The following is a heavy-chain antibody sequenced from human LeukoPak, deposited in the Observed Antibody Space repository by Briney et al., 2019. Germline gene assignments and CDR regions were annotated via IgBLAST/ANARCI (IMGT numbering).Heavy chain of an antibody. V-gene: IGHV4-4*02. D-gene: IGHD1-26*01. CDR1: GGPITTRDC. Sequence: SGTLSLTCGVSGGPITTRDCWSWVRQPPGKGLEWIGEICLDGRIHYTPSLKSRISISIDRSKDQFSLNLISVAAADTAIYFCASQGGLRNDFWGQGTLVTVSS. CDR2: ICLDGRI. CDR3: ASQGGLRNDF. J-gene: IGHJ4*02.